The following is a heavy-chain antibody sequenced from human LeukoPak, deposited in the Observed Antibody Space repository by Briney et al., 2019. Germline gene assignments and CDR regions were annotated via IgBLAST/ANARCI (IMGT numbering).Heavy chain of an antibody. CDR2: IKEDGSVK. CDR3: ARDRGGRYYDGSGYYDVFDI. CDR1: GFTFSSYY. J-gene: IGHJ3*02. D-gene: IGHD3-22*01. V-gene: IGHV3-7*01. Sequence: PGGSLRLSCTASGFTFSSYYMNWVRQAPGKGLEWVANIKEDGSVKNYMDSVKGRFTVSRDNAERALYLQMNSLRAEDTALYYCARDRGGRYYDGSGYYDVFDIWGQGTLVTVSS.